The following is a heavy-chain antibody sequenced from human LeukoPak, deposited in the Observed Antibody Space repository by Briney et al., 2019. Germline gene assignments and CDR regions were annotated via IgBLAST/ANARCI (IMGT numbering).Heavy chain of an antibody. D-gene: IGHD6-13*01. V-gene: IGHV1-2*02. CDR3: ARDGGVAAAGPFDP. CDR1: GYTFTGYY. Sequence: ASVKVSCKASGYTFTGYYMHWVRQAPGQGLEWMGWINPNSGGTNYAQKFQGRVTMIRDTSISTAYMELSRLRSDDTAVYYCARDGGVAAAGPFDPWGQGTLVTVSS. CDR2: INPNSGGT. J-gene: IGHJ5*02.